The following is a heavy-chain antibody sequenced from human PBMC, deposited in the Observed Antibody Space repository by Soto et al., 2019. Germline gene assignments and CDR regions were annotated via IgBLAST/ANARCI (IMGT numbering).Heavy chain of an antibody. J-gene: IGHJ4*02. CDR1: GGSISSSSYY. D-gene: IGHD1-1*01. V-gene: IGHV4-39*01. CDR3: ACHRVERRSSFFDY. Sequence: PSETLSLTCTVSGGSISSSSYYWGWIRQPPGKGLEWIGSIYYSGSTYYNPSLKSRVTISVDTSKNQFSLKLSSVTAADTAVYYCACHRVERRSSFFDYWGQGTLVTVSS. CDR2: IYYSGST.